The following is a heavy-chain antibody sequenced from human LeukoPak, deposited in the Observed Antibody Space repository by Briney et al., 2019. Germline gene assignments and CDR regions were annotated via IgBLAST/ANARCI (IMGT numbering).Heavy chain of an antibody. J-gene: IGHJ4*02. CDR2: IYNGGST. CDR1: GGSISSYS. V-gene: IGHV4-4*08. CDR3: ARDGDY. Sequence: PSETLSLTCTVSGGSISSYSWNWSRQPPGKGLEWIGRIYNGGSTNYNPSLKSRVTISFDTSKNQFSLNLTSVTAADTAVYYCARDGDYWGQGTLVTVSS.